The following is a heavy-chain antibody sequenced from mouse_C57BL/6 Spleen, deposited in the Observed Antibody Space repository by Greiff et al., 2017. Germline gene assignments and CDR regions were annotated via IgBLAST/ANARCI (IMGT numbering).Heavy chain of an antibody. CDR3: ARNWDQGAMDY. CDR2: IYPGDGDT. V-gene: IGHV1-82*01. CDR1: GYAFSSSW. D-gene: IGHD4-1*01. Sequence: VKLMESGPELVKPGASVKISCKASGYAFSSSWMNWVKQRPGKGLEWIGRIYPGDGDTNYNGKFKGKATLTADKSSSTAYMQLSSLTSEDSAVYFCARNWDQGAMDYWGQGTSVTVSS. J-gene: IGHJ4*01.